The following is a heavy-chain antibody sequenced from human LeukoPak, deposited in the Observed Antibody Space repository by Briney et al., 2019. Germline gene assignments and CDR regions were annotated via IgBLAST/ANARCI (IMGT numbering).Heavy chain of an antibody. CDR2: TSFDESNK. CDR3: ARDRALRSDRGSFDS. CDR1: GFTFGTYS. Sequence: GGSLRLSCAASGFTFGTYSMHWVRQAPGKGLEWVALTSFDESNKYYADSAKGRFGISRDNFRNTDYLQMNSLSIEDTAVYYCARDRALRSDRGSFDSWGQGTLVTVSS. J-gene: IGHJ4*02. V-gene: IGHV3-30*09. D-gene: IGHD3-10*01.